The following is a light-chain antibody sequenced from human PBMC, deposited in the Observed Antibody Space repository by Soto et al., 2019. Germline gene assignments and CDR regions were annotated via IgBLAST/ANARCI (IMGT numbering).Light chain of an antibody. V-gene: IGLV2-11*01. CDR3: SSYADTNNLV. CDR1: SSDVGGYNY. Sequence: QSALTQPRSVSGSPGQSVTISCTGTSSDVGGYNYVSWYQEYPGRAPKLMIYDVSIRPSGVPDRFSGSKSGNTASLTISGLLAEDEADYYCSSYADTNNLVFGGGTKLTVL. CDR2: DVS. J-gene: IGLJ2*01.